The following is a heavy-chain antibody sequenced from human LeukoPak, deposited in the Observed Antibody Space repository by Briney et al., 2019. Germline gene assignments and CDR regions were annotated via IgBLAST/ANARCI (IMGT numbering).Heavy chain of an antibody. CDR1: GGSFSGYY. V-gene: IGHV4-34*01. CDR2: INHSGST. D-gene: IGHD3-22*01. Sequence: SETLSLTCAVYGGSFSGYYWSWIRQPPGKGLECIGEINHSGSTNYNPSLKSRVTISVDTSKNQFSLKLSSVTAADTAVYYCAPPPYYYEANGYSVAWGQGTLVTVSS. CDR3: APPPYYYEANGYSVA. J-gene: IGHJ5*02.